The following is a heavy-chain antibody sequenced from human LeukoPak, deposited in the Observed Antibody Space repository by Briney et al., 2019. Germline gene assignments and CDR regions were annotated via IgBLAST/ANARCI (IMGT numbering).Heavy chain of an antibody. CDR2: IDPYNGNT. CDR1: GDTFTSYD. J-gene: IGHJ4*02. Sequence: GASVKVSCKASGDTFTSYDLTWVRQAPGQGLEWMGYIDPYNGNTNYAQKFQGRVTMTTDRSTNTGYMDLRSLRSDDTAVYYCARDRRGYNGILRYWGQGALVTVSS. V-gene: IGHV1-18*01. CDR3: ARDRRGYNGILRY. D-gene: IGHD1-1*01.